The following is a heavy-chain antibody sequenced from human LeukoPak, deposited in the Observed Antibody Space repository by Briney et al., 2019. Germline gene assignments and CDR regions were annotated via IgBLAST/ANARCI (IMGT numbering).Heavy chain of an antibody. CDR3: ARQPNYYDSSGYAFDI. CDR2: IYPGDSNT. D-gene: IGHD3-22*01. CDR1: GYSFTSYW. V-gene: IGHV5-51*01. Sequence: GESLKLSCKGSGYSFTSYWMGWVRHMTGKGLDWMDPIYPGDSNTRYSPSFQGQVTLSPDKSISTAYMQWSSLKTSDTAMYYCARQPNYYDSSGYAFDIWGQGTMVTASS. J-gene: IGHJ3*02.